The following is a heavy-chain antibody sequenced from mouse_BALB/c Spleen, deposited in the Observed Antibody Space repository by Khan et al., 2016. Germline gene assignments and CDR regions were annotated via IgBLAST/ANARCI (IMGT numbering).Heavy chain of an antibody. J-gene: IGHJ3*01. CDR1: GYTFTNYG. CDR3: AEDYYGSSGFAY. CDR2: INTNTGEP. V-gene: IGHV9-3*02. D-gene: IGHD1-1*01. Sequence: QIQLVQSGPELKKPGETVKISCKASGYTFTNYGMNWVKQALGKGLKWMGWINTNTGEPTYAEEFKGRFAFSLETSASTAYLQINNLKNEHTDTYCCAEDYYGSSGFAYWGQGTLVTVSA.